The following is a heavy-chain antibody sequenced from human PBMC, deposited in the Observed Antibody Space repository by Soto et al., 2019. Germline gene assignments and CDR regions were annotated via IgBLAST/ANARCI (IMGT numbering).Heavy chain of an antibody. CDR2: ISFDGSNK. CDR3: AKDAAYSSSSGFDY. CDR1: GFTFSSYA. V-gene: IGHV3-30*04. Sequence: PGGSLRLSCAASGFTFSSYAMHWVRQAPGKGLEWVAVISFDGSNKYFADSVKGRFTISRDNSKNTLYLQMNSLRPEDTAAYYCAKDAAYSSSSGFDYWGQGTLVTVSS. D-gene: IGHD6-6*01. J-gene: IGHJ4*02.